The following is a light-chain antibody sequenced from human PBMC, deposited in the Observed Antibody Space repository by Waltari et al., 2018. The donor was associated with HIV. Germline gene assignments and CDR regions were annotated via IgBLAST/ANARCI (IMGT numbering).Light chain of an antibody. J-gene: IGLJ3*02. CDR1: SRDVGDLNF. CDR3: TSYASITSWV. CDR2: DVS. Sequence: QSALTQPASVSGSPGQSITISCTGTSRDVGDLNFVSWYQQPPGKAPKLMIYDVSHRSSGIPYRFSGSKSDNTASLTISGLQAEDEADYYCTSYASITSWVFGGGTKVTVL. V-gene: IGLV2-14*03.